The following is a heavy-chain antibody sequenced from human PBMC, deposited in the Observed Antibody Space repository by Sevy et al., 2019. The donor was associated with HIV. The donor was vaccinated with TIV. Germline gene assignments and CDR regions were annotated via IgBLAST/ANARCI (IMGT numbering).Heavy chain of an antibody. V-gene: IGHV4-59*01. CDR2: IYYSGST. D-gene: IGHD1-26*01. CDR3: ARANGSYWVLEAFDI. CDR1: GGPISSYY. Sequence: SETLSLTCTVSGGPISSYYWSWIRQPPGKGLEWIGYIYYSGSTNYNPSLKSRVTISVYTSKNQFSLKLSSVTAADTAVYYCARANGSYWVLEAFDIWGQGTMVTVSS. J-gene: IGHJ3*02.